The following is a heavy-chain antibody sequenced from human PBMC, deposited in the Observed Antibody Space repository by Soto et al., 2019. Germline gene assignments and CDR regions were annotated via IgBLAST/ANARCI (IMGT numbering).Heavy chain of an antibody. J-gene: IGHJ4*02. V-gene: IGHV3-30*01. D-gene: IGHD6-19*01. CDR1: GFTFSSYA. Sequence: GGSLRLSCAASGFTFSSYAMHWARQVPGKGLEWVTLISYDGSKKFYADSVKGRFTISRDQSKSTLYLQMNSLRDDDTAMYYCARDNAPVAGTSLPGYWGQGTMVTVSS. CDR2: ISYDGSKK. CDR3: ARDNAPVAGTSLPGY.